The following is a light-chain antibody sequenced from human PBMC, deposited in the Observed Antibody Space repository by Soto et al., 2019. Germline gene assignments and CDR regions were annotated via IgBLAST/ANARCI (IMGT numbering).Light chain of an antibody. V-gene: IGKV1-5*01. CDR1: QTISGW. CDR2: DVS. J-gene: IGKJ5*01. Sequence: DVQMTQSPSNLSASVGDRVAITCRASQTISGWLAWYQQRPGKAPELLIYDVSNLESGVPSRFSGSGFGTEFTLTISSLQPDDFATYYCQQYNDCPITFGQGTRLEIK. CDR3: QQYNDCPIT.